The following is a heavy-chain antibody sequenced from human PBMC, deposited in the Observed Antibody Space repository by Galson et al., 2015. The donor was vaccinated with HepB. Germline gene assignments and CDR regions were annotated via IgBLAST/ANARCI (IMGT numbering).Heavy chain of an antibody. D-gene: IGHD5-12*01. Sequence: SVKVSCKASGYTFTSYGISWVRQAPGQGLEWMGWISAYNGNTNYAQKLQGRVTMTTDTSTSTAYMELRSLRSDDTAVYYCAREHYPHGYSGNVLGYYYYYGMDVWGQGTTVTVSS. CDR2: ISAYNGNT. J-gene: IGHJ6*02. CDR3: AREHYPHGYSGNVLGYYYYYGMDV. CDR1: GYTFTSYG. V-gene: IGHV1-18*01.